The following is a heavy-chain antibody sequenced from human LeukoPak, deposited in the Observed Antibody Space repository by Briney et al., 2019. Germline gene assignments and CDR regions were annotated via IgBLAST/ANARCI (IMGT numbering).Heavy chain of an antibody. Sequence: ASETLSLTCAVYGGSFSGYYWSWIRQPPGKGLEWIGEINHSGSTNYNPSLKSRVTISVDTSKNQFSLKLSSVTAADTAVYYCARVSAARPFDYWGQGTLVTVSS. V-gene: IGHV4-34*01. CDR1: GGSFSGYY. CDR3: ARVSAARPFDY. D-gene: IGHD6-6*01. CDR2: INHSGST. J-gene: IGHJ4*02.